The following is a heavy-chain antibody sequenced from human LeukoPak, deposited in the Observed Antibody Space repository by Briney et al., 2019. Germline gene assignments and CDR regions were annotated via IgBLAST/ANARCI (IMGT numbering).Heavy chain of an antibody. CDR2: IYYSGSI. CDR3: ARVAAAGTGPDY. D-gene: IGHD6-13*01. V-gene: IGHV4-59*02. J-gene: IGHJ4*02. Sequence: SETLSLTCTVSGGSVSSYYWNWIRQPPGQELEWIGYIYYSGSINYNPSLKSRVTISGDTSKNQISLKLSSVTAADTAVYYCARVAAAGTGPDYWGQGTLVTVSS. CDR1: GGSVSSYY.